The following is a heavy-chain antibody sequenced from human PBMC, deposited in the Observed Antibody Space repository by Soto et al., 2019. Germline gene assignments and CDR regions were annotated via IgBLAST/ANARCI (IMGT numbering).Heavy chain of an antibody. V-gene: IGHV4-59*01. Sequence: SETLSLTCTVSGGSISSYYWSWIRQPPGKGLEWIGYIYYSGSTNYNPSLKSRVTISVDTSKNQFSLKLSSVTAADTAVYYCARAGRWLQLNYWGQGTLVTVSS. CDR1: GGSISSYY. J-gene: IGHJ4*02. CDR3: ARAGRWLQLNY. D-gene: IGHD5-12*01. CDR2: IYYSGST.